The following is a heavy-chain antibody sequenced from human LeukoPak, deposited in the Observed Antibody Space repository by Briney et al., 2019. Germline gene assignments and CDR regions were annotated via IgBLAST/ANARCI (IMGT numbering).Heavy chain of an antibody. CDR3: ARDSADYYYYMDV. CDR2: ISSSSSTI. Sequence: GGSLRLSCAASGFTFSNYSMNWVRQAPGKGLEWVSYISSSSSTIYYADSVKGRFTISRDNAKNSLYLQMNSLRAEDTAVYYCARDSADYYYYMDVWGKGTTVTVSS. J-gene: IGHJ6*03. V-gene: IGHV3-48*04. CDR1: GFTFSNYS.